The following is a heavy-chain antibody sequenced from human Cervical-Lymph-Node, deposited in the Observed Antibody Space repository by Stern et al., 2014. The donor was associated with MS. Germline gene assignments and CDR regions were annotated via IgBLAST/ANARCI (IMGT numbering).Heavy chain of an antibody. D-gene: IGHD3-3*01. V-gene: IGHV3-53*01. Sequence: EVQLEESGGGLIQPGGSLRLSCAAPGFIVSKNYMSWVRQAPGKGLEWVSLIYTDGSTYYAGSVKGRFTISRDSSKNKLFLQMNSLRAEDTAMYYCARAIFGVNTAAMAPDAFDSWGQGTMVTVSS. CDR2: IYTDGST. J-gene: IGHJ3*01. CDR1: GFIVSKNY. CDR3: ARAIFGVNTAAMAPDAFDS.